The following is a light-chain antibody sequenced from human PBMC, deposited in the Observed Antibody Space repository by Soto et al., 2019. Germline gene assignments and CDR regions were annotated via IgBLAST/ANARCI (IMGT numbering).Light chain of an antibody. J-gene: IGKJ2*01. CDR1: RDVLYSSNNKNY. V-gene: IGKV4-1*01. CDR2: WAS. Sequence: DIVMTQSPESLAVSLGERATINCKSSRDVLYSSNNKNYLAWYQQKPGQPPKLLIHWASTRASGVTDRFSGSGSETDFTLTISSLQAEDVAVYYCQQYLITPFTFGQGTKL. CDR3: QQYLITPFT.